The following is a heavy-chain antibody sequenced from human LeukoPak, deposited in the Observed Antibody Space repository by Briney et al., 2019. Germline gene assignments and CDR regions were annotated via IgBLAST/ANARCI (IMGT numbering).Heavy chain of an antibody. CDR3: VRDGGYTGGWTYGAGDY. Sequence: PGGSLRLSCAASGLTVSNNYMKWVRQAPGKGLEWVSLIYSGGSTYYADSVKGRFSISRDNSKNTLYLQMSSLRTEDTAVYYCVRDGGYTGGWTYGAGDYWGQGTLVTVSS. V-gene: IGHV3-53*05. CDR2: IYSGGST. J-gene: IGHJ4*01. CDR1: GLTVSNNY. D-gene: IGHD2-8*02.